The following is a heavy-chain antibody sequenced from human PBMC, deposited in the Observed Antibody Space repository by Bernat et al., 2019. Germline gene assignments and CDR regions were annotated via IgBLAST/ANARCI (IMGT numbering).Heavy chain of an antibody. CDR1: GDTFSSYA. Sequence: QVQLVQSGAEVKKPGASVKVSCKASGDTFSSYAVHWVRQAPGQGLEWMGRISAGNRNTKYSQTFQDRLTITRDTSASTAYMELSSLRSEDTAVYYCAREAAVCWFDPWGQGTLVTVSS. D-gene: IGHD6-25*01. CDR2: ISAGNRNT. J-gene: IGHJ5*02. V-gene: IGHV1-3*01. CDR3: AREAAVCWFDP.